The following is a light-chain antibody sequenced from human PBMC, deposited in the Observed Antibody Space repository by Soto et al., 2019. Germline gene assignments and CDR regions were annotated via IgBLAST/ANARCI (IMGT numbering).Light chain of an antibody. CDR1: QSVSSY. V-gene: IGKV3-11*01. J-gene: IGKJ3*01. CDR2: DAS. Sequence: EIVLTQSPATLSLSPGERATLSCRASQSVSSYLAWYQQKPGQAPRLLIYDASTRATGIPARFSGSGSGTGFTVTNSSLEPEDFAVDYCQQRSNWPPFTFGHGTKVDIK. CDR3: QQRSNWPPFT.